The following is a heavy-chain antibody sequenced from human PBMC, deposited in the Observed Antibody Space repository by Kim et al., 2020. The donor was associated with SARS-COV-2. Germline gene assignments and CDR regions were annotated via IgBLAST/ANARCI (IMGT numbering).Heavy chain of an antibody. CDR3: VRGTWGDVNDY. J-gene: IGHJ4*02. V-gene: IGHV1-18*01. D-gene: IGHD3-16*01. Sequence: NTNYVQKFQDRISMTTDSSTSTAYMELRRLKPDDTAVYYCVRGTWGDVNDYWGQGTLVTVSS. CDR2: NT.